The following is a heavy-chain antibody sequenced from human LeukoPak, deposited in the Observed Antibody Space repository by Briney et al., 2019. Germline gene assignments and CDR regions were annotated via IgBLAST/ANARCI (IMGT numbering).Heavy chain of an antibody. V-gene: IGHV1-69*06. CDR3: ARDMSDPSQH. CDR2: IIPIFGTA. J-gene: IGHJ1*01. CDR1: GGTFSNYA. Sequence: GASVKVSCKASGGTFSNYAISWVRQAPGQGLEWMGGIIPIFGTANYAQKFQGRVTITADKSTSTAYMELSSLRSDDTAVYYCARDMSDPSQHWGQGTLVTVSS. D-gene: IGHD2-21*02.